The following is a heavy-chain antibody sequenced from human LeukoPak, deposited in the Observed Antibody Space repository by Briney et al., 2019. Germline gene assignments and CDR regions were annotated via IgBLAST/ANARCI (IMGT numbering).Heavy chain of an antibody. CDR3: ATLTTPGWFNP. J-gene: IGHJ5*02. Sequence: SETLSLTCTVSGGSISSNHYYWGWIRQPPGKGLEWIGSIYYSGSTHYNPSLKSRVTISVDTSKNQFSLKLSSVTAADTAVYYCATLTTPGWFNPWGQGTLVTVSS. V-gene: IGHV4-39*07. CDR1: GGSISSNHYY. CDR2: IYYSGST. D-gene: IGHD1-1*01.